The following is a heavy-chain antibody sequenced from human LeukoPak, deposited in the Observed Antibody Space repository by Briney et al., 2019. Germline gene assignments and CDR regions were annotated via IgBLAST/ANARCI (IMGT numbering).Heavy chain of an antibody. CDR1: GFSFSDYS. D-gene: IGHD3-3*01. CDR2: IGSTGINT. Sequence: GGSLRLSCTASGFSFSDYSINWVRQAPGKGLEWVSYIGSTGINTYYADSVKGRFTTSRDNAKNSVYLQMSGLRAEDTAVYYCARFRGHRPYDFWSGYPDYWGQGTLVTVSS. V-gene: IGHV3-48*04. J-gene: IGHJ4*02. CDR3: ARFRGHRPYDFWSGYPDY.